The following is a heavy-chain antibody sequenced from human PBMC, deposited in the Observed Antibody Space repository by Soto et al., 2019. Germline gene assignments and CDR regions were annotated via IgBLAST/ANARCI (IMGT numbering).Heavy chain of an antibody. CDR3: ARGKPDY. J-gene: IGHJ4*02. CDR2: INPSGST. V-gene: IGHV4-34*01. Sequence: SETLCLRCRVDGGSCIDYDWRCIIQPPGKGLEGIGEINPSGSTNYNPSLKSRVTISVATSKSQFSLKLSSVPAADTAVYYCARGKPDYWGQATLVTVSS. CDR1: GGSCIDYD.